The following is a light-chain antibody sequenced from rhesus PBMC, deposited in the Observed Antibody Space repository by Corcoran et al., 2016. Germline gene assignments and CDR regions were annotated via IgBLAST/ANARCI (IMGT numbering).Light chain of an antibody. CDR1: QSVSSK. V-gene: IGKV3-31*02. CDR2: GAS. Sequence: EIVMTQSPATLSLSPGETATISCRTSQSVSSKLAWYQQKPGQAPRLLIYGASSRATGIPDRFSGSGSGTECTLTISGLEPEDFAVYYCQETSNLWTFGQGTKVEIK. CDR3: QETSNLWT. J-gene: IGKJ1*01.